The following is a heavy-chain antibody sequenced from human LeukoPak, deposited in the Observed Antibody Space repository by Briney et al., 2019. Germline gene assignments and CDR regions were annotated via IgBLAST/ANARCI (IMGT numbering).Heavy chain of an antibody. D-gene: IGHD3-10*01. Sequence: PGGSLRLSCAASGFTFSSYGMTWVRQAPGKGLEWVSSVSGSGGNTYYADSVKGRFTISRDNSKNTLYLQMNSLRAEDTAVYYCAKLAPGSGTYRWGQGTLVTVSS. J-gene: IGHJ4*02. CDR3: AKLAPGSGTYR. V-gene: IGHV3-23*01. CDR2: VSGSGGNT. CDR1: GFTFSSYG.